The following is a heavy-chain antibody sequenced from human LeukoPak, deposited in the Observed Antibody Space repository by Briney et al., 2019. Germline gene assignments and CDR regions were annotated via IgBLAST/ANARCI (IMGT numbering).Heavy chain of an antibody. CDR2: IYYSGNT. J-gene: IGHJ4*02. D-gene: IGHD6-19*01. CDR3: ACSIAVAGTFDY. Sequence: SETLSLTCTVSGGSISSYYWSWIRQPPGKGLEWIGYIYYSGNTNYNPSLKSRVTISVDTSKNQFSLKLSSVTAADTAVYYCACSIAVAGTFDYWGQGTLVTVSS. CDR1: GGSISSYY. V-gene: IGHV4-59*01.